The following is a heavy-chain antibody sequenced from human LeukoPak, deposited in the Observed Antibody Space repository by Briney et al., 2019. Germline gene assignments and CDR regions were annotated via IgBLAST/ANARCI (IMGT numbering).Heavy chain of an antibody. Sequence: SQTLSLTCTVSGGSMSSGSYYWSWIRQPAGKGLEWIGRIYTSGSTNYNPSLKSRVTISVDTSKNQVSLKLSSVTAADTAVYYCARGLWFGELNDAFDIWGQGTMVTVSS. CDR1: GGSMSSGSYY. J-gene: IGHJ3*02. CDR2: IYTSGST. D-gene: IGHD3-10*01. V-gene: IGHV4-61*02. CDR3: ARGLWFGELNDAFDI.